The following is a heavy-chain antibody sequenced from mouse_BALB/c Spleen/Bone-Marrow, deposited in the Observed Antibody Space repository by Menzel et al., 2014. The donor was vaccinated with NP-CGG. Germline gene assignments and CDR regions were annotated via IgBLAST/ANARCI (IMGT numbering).Heavy chain of an antibody. CDR3: ARGGNWEDFDY. V-gene: IGHV5-17*02. CDR2: ISSGSSTI. D-gene: IGHD4-1*01. J-gene: IGHJ2*01. CDR1: RFTFSSFG. Sequence: EGQGVEPGGGLGQPVGSRKLSCAASRFTFSSFGMHWVRHAPERGLEWVAYISSGSSTIFYADTVKGRFTISRDNPKNTLFLQMTSLRSEDTAMYYCARGGNWEDFDYWGQGTTLTVSS.